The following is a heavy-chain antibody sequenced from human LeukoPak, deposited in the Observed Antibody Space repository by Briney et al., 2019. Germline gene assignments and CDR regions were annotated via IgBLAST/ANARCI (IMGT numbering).Heavy chain of an antibody. Sequence: ASVKVSCEASGYTFTSYGISWVRQAPGQGLEWMGWISAYNGNTNYAQKLQGRVTMTTDTSTSTAYMELRSLRSDDTAVYYCARRSLGGSSWDLDYWGQGTLVTVSS. CDR2: ISAYNGNT. D-gene: IGHD6-13*01. J-gene: IGHJ4*02. CDR1: GYTFTSYG. CDR3: ARRSLGGSSWDLDY. V-gene: IGHV1-18*01.